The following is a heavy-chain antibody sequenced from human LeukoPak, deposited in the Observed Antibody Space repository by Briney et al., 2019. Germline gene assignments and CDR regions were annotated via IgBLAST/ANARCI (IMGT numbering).Heavy chain of an antibody. CDR3: ARKGELERRRSWDY. Sequence: GGSLRLSCAASGFTIRSNYMSSVRQAPGKGLEWVANIKQDGRERYYVDSVKGRFTISRDNAKNSLYLQMSSLRAEDTAIYYCARKGELERRRSWDYWGQGTLVTVSS. V-gene: IGHV3-7*03. CDR2: IKQDGRER. CDR1: GFTIRSNY. J-gene: IGHJ4*02. D-gene: IGHD1-1*01.